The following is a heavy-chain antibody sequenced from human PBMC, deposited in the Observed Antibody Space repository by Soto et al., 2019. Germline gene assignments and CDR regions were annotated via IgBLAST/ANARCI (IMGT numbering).Heavy chain of an antibody. CDR2: TYYRSKWYN. CDR1: GDSVSSNSAA. D-gene: IGHD1-26*01. CDR3: ARGGAGSERNYYYYGMDV. Sequence: SQTLSLTCAISGDSVSSNSAAWNWIRQSPSRGLEWLGRTYYRSKWYNDYAVSVKSRITINPDTSKNQFSLQLNSVTPEDTAVYYCARGGAGSERNYYYYGMDVWGQGTTVTVSS. J-gene: IGHJ6*02. V-gene: IGHV6-1*01.